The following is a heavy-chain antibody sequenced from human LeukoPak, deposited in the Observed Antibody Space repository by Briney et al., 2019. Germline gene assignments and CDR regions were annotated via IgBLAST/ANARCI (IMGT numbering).Heavy chain of an antibody. D-gene: IGHD2-15*01. J-gene: IGHJ4*02. CDR2: ISYDGSNK. V-gene: IGHV3-30-3*01. Sequence: GGSLRLSCAASGFTFSRYATHWVRQAPGKGLEWVAIISYDGSNKYYADSVKGRFTISRDNSKNTLYLQMNSLRAEDTAVYYCARGPIVVVVAATFDYWGQGTLVTVSS. CDR3: ARGPIVVVVAATFDY. CDR1: GFTFSRYA.